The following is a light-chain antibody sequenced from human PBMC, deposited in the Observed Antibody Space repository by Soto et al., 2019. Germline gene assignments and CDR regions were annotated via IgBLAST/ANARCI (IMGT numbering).Light chain of an antibody. CDR2: LNSDGSH. Sequence: QSVLTQSPSACASLLASVKLTCTMSSGHSSYAIAWHQQQPEKGPRYLMNLNSDGSHTKGDGIPDRFSGSSSGAERYLTISSLQSEDEADYYCQTWGPGFYVFGTGTKLTVL. J-gene: IGLJ1*01. CDR1: SGHSSYA. CDR3: QTWGPGFYV. V-gene: IGLV4-69*01.